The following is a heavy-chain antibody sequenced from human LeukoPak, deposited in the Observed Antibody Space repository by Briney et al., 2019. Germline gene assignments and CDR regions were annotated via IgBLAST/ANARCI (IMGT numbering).Heavy chain of an antibody. CDR2: INPNSGGT. Sequence: ASVKVSCKASGYTFSGYYIFWVRRAPGQGLEWMGWINPNSGGTNYAQEFQGGVTMTRDTSITTAYMELSTLRSDDTAVYYCALIGDHAWFDPWGQGTLVTVSS. CDR1: GYTFSGYY. CDR3: ALIGDHAWFDP. J-gene: IGHJ5*02. D-gene: IGHD3-10*01. V-gene: IGHV1-2*02.